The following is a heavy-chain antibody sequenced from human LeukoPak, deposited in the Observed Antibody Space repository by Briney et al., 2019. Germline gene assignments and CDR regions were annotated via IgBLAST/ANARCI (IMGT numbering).Heavy chain of an antibody. D-gene: IGHD1-26*01. J-gene: IGHJ4*02. CDR2: ISWNSGSI. Sequence: GGSLRLSCAASGFTFDDYAMHWVRQAPGKGLEWVSGISWNSGSIGYADSVKGRFTISRDNAKNSLYLQMNSLRAEDTALYYCAKAAQQRIVGATSFDYWGQGTLVTVSS. V-gene: IGHV3-9*01. CDR1: GFTFDDYA. CDR3: AKAAQQRIVGATSFDY.